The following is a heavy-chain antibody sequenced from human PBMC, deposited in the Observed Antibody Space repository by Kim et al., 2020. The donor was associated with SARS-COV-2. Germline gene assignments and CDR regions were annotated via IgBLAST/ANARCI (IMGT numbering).Heavy chain of an antibody. CDR3: ARVDWQRNFDY. Sequence: TSYAQKFQGRVTMTRDTSTSTVYMELSSLRSEDTAVYYCARVDWQRNFDYWGQGTLVTVSS. V-gene: IGHV1-46*01. D-gene: IGHD3-9*01. CDR2: T. J-gene: IGHJ4*02.